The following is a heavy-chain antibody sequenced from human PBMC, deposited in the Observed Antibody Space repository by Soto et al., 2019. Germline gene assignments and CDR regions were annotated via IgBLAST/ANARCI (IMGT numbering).Heavy chain of an antibody. Sequence: ASVKVSCKASGYTFTSYGISWVRQAPGQGLEWMGWISAYNGNTNYAQKLQGRVTMTTDTSTSTAYMELRSLRSDDTAVCYCARDLNYYDSSGFRPDYWGQGTLVTVSS. CDR3: ARDLNYYDSSGFRPDY. J-gene: IGHJ4*02. CDR2: ISAYNGNT. CDR1: GYTFTSYG. V-gene: IGHV1-18*01. D-gene: IGHD3-22*01.